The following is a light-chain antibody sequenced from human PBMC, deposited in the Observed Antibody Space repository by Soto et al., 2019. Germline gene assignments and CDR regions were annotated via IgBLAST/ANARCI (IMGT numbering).Light chain of an antibody. J-gene: IGKJ5*01. V-gene: IGKV3-20*01. CDR2: GAS. Sequence: EIVLTQSPGTLSLSPGARATLSCRTSHSVDSTHLAWYQQKPGQATRLLIDGASSRATGVPDRFSGTGSGTDFTLTISRLEPEEFAVFYCKQYGNSPITVGQGTRLEI. CDR1: HSVDSTH. CDR3: KQYGNSPIT.